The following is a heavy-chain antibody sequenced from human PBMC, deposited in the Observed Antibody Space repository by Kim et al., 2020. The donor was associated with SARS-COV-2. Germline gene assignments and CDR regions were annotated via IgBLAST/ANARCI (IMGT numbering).Heavy chain of an antibody. CDR3: AKPQGVRYFDWLSEAFDI. CDR2: ISGSGGST. J-gene: IGHJ3*02. D-gene: IGHD3-9*01. CDR1: GFTFSSYA. Sequence: GGSLRLSCAASGFTFSSYAMSWVRQAPGKGLEWVSAISGSGGSTYYADSVKGRFTISRDNSKNTLYLQMNSLRAEDTAVYYCAKPQGVRYFDWLSEAFDIWGQGTMVTVSS. V-gene: IGHV3-23*01.